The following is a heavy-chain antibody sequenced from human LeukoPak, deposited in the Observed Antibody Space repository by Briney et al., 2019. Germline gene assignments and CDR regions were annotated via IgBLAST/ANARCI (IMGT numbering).Heavy chain of an antibody. V-gene: IGHV2-5*08. CDR2: IYWDDVK. J-gene: IGHJ3*02. D-gene: IGHD2-2*02. CDR3: AHRNLYCNSTTCYSADAFAI. CDR1: GGSISSYYW. Sequence: TLSLTCTVSGGSISSYYWSWIRQPPGKGLEWLSLIYWDDVKRYSPSLKSRLTITKDTSKNQVVLTMTNMDPVDTATYYCAHRNLYCNSTTCYSADAFAIWGQGTLVTVSS.